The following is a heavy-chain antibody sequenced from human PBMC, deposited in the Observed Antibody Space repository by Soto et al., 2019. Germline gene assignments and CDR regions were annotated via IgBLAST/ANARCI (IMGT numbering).Heavy chain of an antibody. J-gene: IGHJ4*02. D-gene: IGHD3-10*01. CDR3: ARSRNFNYGSGSYYFDS. Sequence: EVQLVESGGGLVQPGGSLRLSCAASGLTFTSYSMNWVRQAPGKGLEWLSYMTGSSSTIYYADSVKGRFTISRDNAKSSLYLQMNSLRDEDTAVYYCARSRNFNYGSGSYYFDSWGQGTLVTVSS. CDR1: GLTFTSYS. V-gene: IGHV3-48*02. CDR2: MTGSSSTI.